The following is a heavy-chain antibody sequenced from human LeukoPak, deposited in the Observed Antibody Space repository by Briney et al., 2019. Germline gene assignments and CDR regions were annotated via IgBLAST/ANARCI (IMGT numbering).Heavy chain of an antibody. Sequence: ASVKVSCKASGYTFIGYYLHWVRQAPGQGLEWMGWINPNSGDTNYAQKFQGRVTMTRDTSISTAYMELSRLRSDDTAVYYCARPVGSSITTRSWFDPWGQGTLVTVSS. V-gene: IGHV1-2*02. D-gene: IGHD6-6*01. J-gene: IGHJ5*02. CDR2: INPNSGDT. CDR3: ARPVGSSITTRSWFDP. CDR1: GYTFIGYY.